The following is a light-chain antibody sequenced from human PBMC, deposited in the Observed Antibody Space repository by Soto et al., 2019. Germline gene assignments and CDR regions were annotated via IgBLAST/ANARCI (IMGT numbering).Light chain of an antibody. CDR3: QPYDSYPLT. J-gene: IGKJ4*01. Sequence: DIQMTQSPSTLSASVGDRVTITCRASQSISSWLAWYQHKPGKAPNLLIYKASSLESGVPSRFSGSGSGTKFTLTVSSLQPDDFATYYCQPYDSYPLTFGGGTKVEIK. CDR1: QSISSW. V-gene: IGKV1-5*03. CDR2: KAS.